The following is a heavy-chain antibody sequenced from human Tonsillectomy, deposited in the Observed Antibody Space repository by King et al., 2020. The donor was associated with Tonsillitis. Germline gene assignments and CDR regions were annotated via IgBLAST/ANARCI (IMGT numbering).Heavy chain of an antibody. D-gene: IGHD3-22*01. CDR3: ARRYYYDSSGYDY. V-gene: IGHV4-39*01. J-gene: IGHJ4*02. CDR2: IYYSGST. CDR1: GGSISSSSYY. Sequence: QLQESGPGLVKPSETLSLTCTVSGGSISSSSYYWGWIRQPPGKGLEWIGRIYYSGSTYYNPSLKSRVTLSVDTSKNQFSLTLSSVTAGNTAVYYCARRYYYDSSGYDYWGQGTLVTVSS.